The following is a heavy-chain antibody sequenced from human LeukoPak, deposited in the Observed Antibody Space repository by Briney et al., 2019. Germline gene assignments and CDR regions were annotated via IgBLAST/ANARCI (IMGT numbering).Heavy chain of an antibody. V-gene: IGHV4-34*01. Sequence: SETLSLTCAVYGGSFSGYYWSWIRQPPGKGLEWIGEINHSGSTNYNPSPKSRVTISLDPSKNQFSLKLSSVTAADTAVYYCARGSSYYDFWSGYLSNWFDPWGQGTLVTASS. J-gene: IGHJ5*02. D-gene: IGHD3-3*01. CDR2: INHSGST. CDR3: ARGSSYYDFWSGYLSNWFDP. CDR1: GGSFSGYY.